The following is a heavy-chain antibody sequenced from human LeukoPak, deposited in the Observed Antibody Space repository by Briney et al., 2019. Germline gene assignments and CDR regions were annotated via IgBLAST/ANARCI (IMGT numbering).Heavy chain of an antibody. CDR2: INPSGGST. J-gene: IGHJ4*02. CDR1: GYTFTSYG. Sequence: GSSVKVSCKASGYTFTSYGISWVRQAPGQGLEWMGIINPSGGSTSYAQKFQGRVTMTRDTSTSTVYMELSSLRSEDTAVYYCARDVRARPKGGGVGAMVDYWGQGTLVTVSS. CDR3: ARDVRARPKGGGVGAMVDY. V-gene: IGHV1-46*01. D-gene: IGHD1-26*01.